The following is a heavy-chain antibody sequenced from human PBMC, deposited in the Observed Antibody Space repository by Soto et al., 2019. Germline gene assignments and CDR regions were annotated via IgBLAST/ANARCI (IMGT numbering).Heavy chain of an antibody. Sequence: ASVKVSCKASGYTFTSYGISWVRQAPGQGLEWMGWISAYNGNTNYAQKLQGRATMTTDTSTSTAYMELRSLRSDDTAVYYCARVPVRKYYGAGSYNNYYFGMDVWG. J-gene: IGHJ6*02. CDR2: ISAYNGNT. D-gene: IGHD3-10*01. CDR1: GYTFTSYG. CDR3: ARVPVRKYYGAGSYNNYYFGMDV. V-gene: IGHV1-18*01.